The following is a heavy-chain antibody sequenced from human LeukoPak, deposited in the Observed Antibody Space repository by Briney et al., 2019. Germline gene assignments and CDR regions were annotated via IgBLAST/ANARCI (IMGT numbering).Heavy chain of an antibody. J-gene: IGHJ4*02. V-gene: IGHV3-9*01. Sequence: GRSLRLSCAASGFTFDDYAMHWVRQAPGKGLEGVSGISWNSGSIRYADSVKGRFTISRDNAKNSLYLQMNSLRAEDTALYYCALGAVAGLRHFDYWGQGTLVTVSS. CDR3: ALGAVAGLRHFDY. CDR2: ISWNSGSI. D-gene: IGHD6-19*01. CDR1: GFTFDDYA.